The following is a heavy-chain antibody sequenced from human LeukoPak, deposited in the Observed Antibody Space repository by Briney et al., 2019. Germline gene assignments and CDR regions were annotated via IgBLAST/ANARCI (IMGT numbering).Heavy chain of an antibody. D-gene: IGHD4-23*01. V-gene: IGHV3-21*01. CDR3: QTTVVRKFDY. CDR1: GFTFSSYS. CDR2: ISSSSSYI. Sequence: GGSLRLSCAASGFTFSSYSMNWVRQAPGKGLEWVSSISSSSSYIYYADSVKGRFTITRDNAKNTLYLQMNSLRAEDTAVYYCQTTVVRKFDYWGQGTLVTVSS. J-gene: IGHJ4*02.